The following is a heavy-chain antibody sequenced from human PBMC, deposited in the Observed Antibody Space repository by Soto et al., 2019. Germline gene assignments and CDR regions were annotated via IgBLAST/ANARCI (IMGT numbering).Heavy chain of an antibody. V-gene: IGHV4-34*01. Sequence: PPETLSLTCAVYGGSSSGYSWSWIRPPPGEGMEWIGEINPSGSTLYNPSLKSRVTISVDTTKDQFSRKVSSVTAADTAVYYCAKEQKKDSTSSVRPTQYNWFDPWGQGTLVTVSS. CDR3: AKEQKKDSTSSVRPTQYNWFDP. CDR2: INPSGST. J-gene: IGHJ5*02. CDR1: GGSSSGYS. D-gene: IGHD6-6*01.